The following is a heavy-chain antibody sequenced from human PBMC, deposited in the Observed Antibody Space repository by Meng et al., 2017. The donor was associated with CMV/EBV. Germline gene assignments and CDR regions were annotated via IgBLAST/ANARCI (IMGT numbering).Heavy chain of an antibody. V-gene: IGHV3-30*04. Sequence: GESLKISCAASGFTFSSYAMHWVRQAPGKGLEWVAVISYDGSNKYYADSVKGRFTISRDNSKNTLYLQMNSLRAEDTAVYYCARDQRRFWSGYVFDYWGQGTLVTV. CDR3: ARDQRRFWSGYVFDY. D-gene: IGHD3-3*01. CDR2: ISYDGSNK. J-gene: IGHJ4*02. CDR1: GFTFSSYA.